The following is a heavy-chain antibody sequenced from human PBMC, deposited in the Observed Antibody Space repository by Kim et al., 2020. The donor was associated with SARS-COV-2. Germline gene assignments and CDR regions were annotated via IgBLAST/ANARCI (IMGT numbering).Heavy chain of an antibody. D-gene: IGHD6-25*01. V-gene: IGHV5-51*01. CDR3: ARQRSGFDY. J-gene: IGHJ4*02. Sequence: EPRYGPTFQGQVTISADKSISTAYLQWSSLKASDTAMYYCARQRSGFDYWGQGTLVTVSS. CDR2: EP.